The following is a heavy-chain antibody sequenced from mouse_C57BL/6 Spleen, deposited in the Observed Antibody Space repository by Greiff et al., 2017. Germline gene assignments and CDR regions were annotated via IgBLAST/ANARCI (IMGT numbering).Heavy chain of an antibody. CDR2: IYPGSGNT. V-gene: IGHV1-66*01. CDR3: AGNYYGSSLFDY. D-gene: IGHD1-1*01. CDR1: GYSFTSYY. Sequence: VQLQQSGPELVKPGASVKISCKASGYSFTSYYIHWVKQRPGQGLEWIGWIYPGSGNTKYNEKFKGKATLTADTSSSTAYMQLSSLTSEDSAVYYCAGNYYGSSLFDYWGQGTTLTVSS. J-gene: IGHJ2*01.